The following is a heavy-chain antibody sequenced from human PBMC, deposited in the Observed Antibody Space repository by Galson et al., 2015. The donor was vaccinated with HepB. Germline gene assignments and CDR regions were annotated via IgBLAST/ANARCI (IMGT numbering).Heavy chain of an antibody. CDR2: IWFDGSKK. V-gene: IGHV3-33*01. CDR1: GITLSAHA. J-gene: IGHJ4*02. CDR3: VRDSYGTYDY. Sequence: SLRLSCAASGITLSAHAMHWVRQAPGKGLEQVAVIWFDGSKKYYADSVKGRFTVSGDNSKNTVDLQMNSLRVEDTAVYYCVRDSYGTYDYWGQGTQVTVSS. D-gene: IGHD3-10*01.